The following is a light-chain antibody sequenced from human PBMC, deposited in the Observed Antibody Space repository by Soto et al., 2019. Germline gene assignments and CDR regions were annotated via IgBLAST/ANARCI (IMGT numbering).Light chain of an antibody. CDR3: AAWDDSLNGVV. CDR1: SSNIGSNA. V-gene: IGLV1-44*01. CDR2: SNS. J-gene: IGLJ2*01. Sequence: QSVLTQPPSASGTPGQRLTISCSGSSSNIGSNAVNWYQQLPGTAPKLLIYSNSQRPSGVPDRFSGFKSGTSASLAISGLQSEDEADYYCAAWDDSLNGVVFGGGTKLTVL.